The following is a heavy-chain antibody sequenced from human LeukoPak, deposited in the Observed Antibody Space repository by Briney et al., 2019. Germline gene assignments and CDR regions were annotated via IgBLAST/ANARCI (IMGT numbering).Heavy chain of an antibody. CDR2: MNPNSGNT. CDR3: ARDRRITMVRTFGY. V-gene: IGHV1-8*01. D-gene: IGHD3-10*01. CDR1: GYTFTSYD. J-gene: IGHJ4*02. Sequence: ASVKVSCKASGYTFTSYDINWVRQATGQGLEWMGWMNPNSGNTGYAQKFQGRVTMTRDTSTSTVYMELSSLRSEDTAVYYCARDRRITMVRTFGYWGQGTLVTVSS.